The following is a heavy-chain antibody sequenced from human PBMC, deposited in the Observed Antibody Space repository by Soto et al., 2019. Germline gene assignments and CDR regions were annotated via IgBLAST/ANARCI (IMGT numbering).Heavy chain of an antibody. J-gene: IGHJ3*02. CDR1: GGTFGSYA. V-gene: IGHV1-69*13. CDR2: IIPIFGTA. D-gene: IGHD3-22*01. Sequence: SVKVSCKASGGTFGSYAISWVRQAPGQGLEWMGGIIPIFGTANYAQKFQGRVTITADESTSTAYMELSSLRSEDTAVYYCARDSSGYYPDAFDIWGQGTMVTVSS. CDR3: ARDSSGYYPDAFDI.